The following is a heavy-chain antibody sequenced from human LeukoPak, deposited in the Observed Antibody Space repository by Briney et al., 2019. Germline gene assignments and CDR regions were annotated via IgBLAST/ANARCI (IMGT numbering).Heavy chain of an antibody. J-gene: IGHJ4*02. D-gene: IGHD3-10*01. CDR3: ARHLKWFGEPYYFDY. Sequence: SETLSLTCTVSGGSISSSSYYWGWIRQPPGKGLEWIGSIYYSGSTYYNPSLKSRVTISVDTSKNQFSPKLSSVTAADTAVYYCARHLKWFGEPYYFDYWGQGTLVTVSS. CDR1: GGSISSSSYY. CDR2: IYYSGST. V-gene: IGHV4-39*01.